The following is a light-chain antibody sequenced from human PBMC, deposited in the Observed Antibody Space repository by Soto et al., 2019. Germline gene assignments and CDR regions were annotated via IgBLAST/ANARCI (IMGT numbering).Light chain of an antibody. V-gene: IGKV3-15*01. J-gene: IGKJ3*01. CDR3: QQYDNWPRT. CDR1: QSVRSN. CDR2: GTS. Sequence: EVVMTQSPATLSVSPGERATLSCRASQSVRSNIAWYQQRPGQAPSLLIYGTSSRATGIPARFSGSGSGTEFTLTISSLQSEEFAVYYCQQYDNWPRTFGHGTKVDF.